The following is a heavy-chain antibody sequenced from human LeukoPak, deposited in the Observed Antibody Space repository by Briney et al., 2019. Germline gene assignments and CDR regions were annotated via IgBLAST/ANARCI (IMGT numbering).Heavy chain of an antibody. CDR1: GFTFSCAL. Sequence: PGGSLRHSCAASGFTFSCALTRWVRQAPGKGLEWVAVILYDGSNKYYADSVKGRSTISRDNSKNTLYLQMNSLRVEDTAVYFCARVNWGFDYWGQGALVTVSS. J-gene: IGHJ4*02. V-gene: IGHV3-30-3*01. CDR3: ARVNWGFDY. D-gene: IGHD7-27*01. CDR2: ILYDGSNK.